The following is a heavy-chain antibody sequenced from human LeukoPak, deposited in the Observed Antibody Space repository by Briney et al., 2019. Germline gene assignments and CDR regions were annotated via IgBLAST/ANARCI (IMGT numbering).Heavy chain of an antibody. CDR2: INPNSGGT. V-gene: IGHV1-2*02. CDR1: GYTFTGYY. D-gene: IGHD6-13*01. Sequence: ASVKVSCKASGYTFTGYYMHWVRQAHGQGLEWMGWINPNSGGTNYAQKFQGRVTMTRDTSISTAYMELSRLRSDDTAVYYCARVPGYSSSWGHFDYWGQGTLVTVSS. J-gene: IGHJ4*02. CDR3: ARVPGYSSSWGHFDY.